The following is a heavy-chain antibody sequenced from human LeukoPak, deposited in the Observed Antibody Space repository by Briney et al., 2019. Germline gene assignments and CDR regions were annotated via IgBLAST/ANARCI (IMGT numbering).Heavy chain of an antibody. CDR2: IYYSGST. CDR3: ARRRSIAARPGADP. V-gene: IGHV4-39*01. J-gene: IGHJ5*02. D-gene: IGHD6-6*01. CDR1: GGSISSSSYY. Sequence: SETLSLTCTVSGGSISSSSYYWGWIRQPPGKGLEWIGSIYYSGSTYYNPSLKSRVTISVDTSKNQFSLKLSSVTAADTAVYYCARRRSIAARPGADPWGQGTLVTVSP.